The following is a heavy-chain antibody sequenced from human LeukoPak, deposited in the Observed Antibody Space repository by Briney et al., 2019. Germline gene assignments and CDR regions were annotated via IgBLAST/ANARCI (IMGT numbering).Heavy chain of an antibody. Sequence: SVTVSCKASGYTFTRYDINLVRQAPGQGREGIGLIKPNSGNTGYAQKFQGRVTITRNTSISTAYMELSSLRSEDTAVYYCARGGGATMTTVDAFDIWGQGTMVTVSS. V-gene: IGHV1-8*01. CDR1: GYTFTRYD. CDR2: IKPNSGNT. CDR3: ARGGGATMTTVDAFDI. D-gene: IGHD4-17*01. J-gene: IGHJ3*02.